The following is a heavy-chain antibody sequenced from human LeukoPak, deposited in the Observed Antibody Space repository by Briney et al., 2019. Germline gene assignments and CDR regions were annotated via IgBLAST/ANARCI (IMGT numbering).Heavy chain of an antibody. D-gene: IGHD3-22*01. CDR1: DFTFSSYT. V-gene: IGHV3-21*01. CDR2: ISSSNNYT. Sequence: GGSLRLSCAASDFTFSSYTMDWVRQAPGKGLEWVSSISSSNNYTYYADSVKGRFTISRDNAKNSLYLQMNSLRAEDTAIYYCARDYESSGYFDYWGQGTLVTVSS. CDR3: ARDYESSGYFDY. J-gene: IGHJ4*02.